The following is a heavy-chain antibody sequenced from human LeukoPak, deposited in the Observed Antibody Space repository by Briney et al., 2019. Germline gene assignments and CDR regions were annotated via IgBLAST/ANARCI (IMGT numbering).Heavy chain of an antibody. J-gene: IGHJ4*02. CDR3: AKDAPYYDFWSGYYTNYFDY. CDR2: IRYDGSNK. V-gene: IGHV3-30*02. CDR1: GFTFSSYG. Sequence: GGSLRLSCAASGFTFSSYGMHWVRQAPGKGLEWVAFIRYDGSNKYYADSVKGRFTISRDNSKNTLYLQMNSLRAEDTAVYYCAKDAPYYDFWSGYYTNYFDYWGQGTLVTVSS. D-gene: IGHD3-3*01.